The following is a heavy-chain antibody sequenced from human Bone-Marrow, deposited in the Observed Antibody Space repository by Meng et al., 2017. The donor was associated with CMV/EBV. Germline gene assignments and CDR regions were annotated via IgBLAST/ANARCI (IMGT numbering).Heavy chain of an antibody. CDR3: AVDTVVIPDPIRN. CDR1: GYTFTSYG. J-gene: IGHJ4*02. V-gene: IGHV1-18*01. Sequence: ASVKVSCKASGYTFTSYGISWVRQAPGQGLEWMGWISAYNGNTNYAQKLQGRVTMTTDTSTSTAYMELRSLRSEDTAVYYCAVDTVVIPDPIRNWGQGSLVTVSS. CDR2: ISAYNGNT. D-gene: IGHD2-2*01.